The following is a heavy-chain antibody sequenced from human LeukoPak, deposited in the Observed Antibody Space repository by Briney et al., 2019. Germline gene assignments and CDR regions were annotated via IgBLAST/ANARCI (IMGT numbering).Heavy chain of an antibody. V-gene: IGHV4-30-2*01. J-gene: IGHJ4*02. CDR1: GGSISSGGYY. CDR3: ATSAAGTNNFDY. D-gene: IGHD6-13*01. CDR2: IYHSGST. Sequence: SETLSLTCTVSGGSISSGGYYWSWIRQPPGKGLEWIGYIYHSGSTYYNPSLKSRVTISVDRSKNQFSLKLSSVTAADTAVYYCATSAAGTNNFDYWGQGTLVTVSS.